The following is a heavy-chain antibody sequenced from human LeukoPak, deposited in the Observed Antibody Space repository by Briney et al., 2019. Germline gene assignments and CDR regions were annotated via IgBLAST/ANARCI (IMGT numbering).Heavy chain of an antibody. CDR3: ARDLSYCGSDCYAFDI. J-gene: IGHJ3*02. CDR2: IIPIFGTA. CDR1: GGTFSSYA. D-gene: IGHD2-21*02. V-gene: IGHV1-69*01. Sequence: GASVKVSCKASGGTFSSYAISWVRQAPGQGLEWMGGIIPIFGTANYAQKFQGRVTITADESTSTAYMELSSLRSEDTAVYYCARDLSYCGSDCYAFDIWGQGTMVTVSS.